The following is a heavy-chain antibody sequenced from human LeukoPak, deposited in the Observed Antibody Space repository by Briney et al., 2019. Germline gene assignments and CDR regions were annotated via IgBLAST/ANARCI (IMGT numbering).Heavy chain of an antibody. CDR1: GFNFTLYV. CDR2: ISADGGST. V-gene: IGHV3-23*01. Sequence: GGTMRLSWEAYGFNFTLYVMRWVPQAPGEGLEWVSTISADGGSTYYADSVKGRFTVSRDNSKNTLYLQMNSLRAEDTAVYYCAPRTAPAGTLSYWGQGTLVTVPS. D-gene: IGHD6-13*01. CDR3: APRTAPAGTLSY. J-gene: IGHJ4*02.